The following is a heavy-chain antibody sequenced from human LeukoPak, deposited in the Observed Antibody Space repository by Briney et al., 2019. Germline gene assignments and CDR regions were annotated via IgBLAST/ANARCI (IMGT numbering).Heavy chain of an antibody. CDR3: ASGYVNYYFDY. CDR1: GGSFTGYY. J-gene: IGHJ4*02. Sequence: SETLSLTCAVYGGSFTGYYWSWIRQPPGKGLEWIGYIYYSGSTNYNPSLKSRVTISVDTSKNQFSLKLSSVTAADTAVYYCASGYVNYYFDYWGQGTLVTVSS. D-gene: IGHD5-12*01. V-gene: IGHV4-59*01. CDR2: IYYSGST.